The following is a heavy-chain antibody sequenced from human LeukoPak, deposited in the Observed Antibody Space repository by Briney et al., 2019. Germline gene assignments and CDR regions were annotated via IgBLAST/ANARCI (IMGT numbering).Heavy chain of an antibody. Sequence: HGASVKVSCKASGYTFTGYYMHWVRQAPGQGLEWVGWISGNNGDTRYAQKFQGRVTVTTDTSTSTAYMELRSLTSDDTAVYYCARDGGTAGYSSGSDYWGQGTLVTVSS. CDR1: GYTFTGYY. V-gene: IGHV1-18*04. J-gene: IGHJ4*02. CDR2: ISGNNGDT. CDR3: ARDGGTAGYSSGSDY. D-gene: IGHD6-19*01.